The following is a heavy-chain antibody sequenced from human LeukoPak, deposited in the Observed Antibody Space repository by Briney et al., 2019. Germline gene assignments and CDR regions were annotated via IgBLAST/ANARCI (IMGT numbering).Heavy chain of an antibody. CDR2: IYYIGST. CDR3: ARDYALYI. CDR1: GYTFSSYY. Sequence: SETLTLSCAASGYTFSSYYCHWTRQPPGKGLEWIGYIYYIGSTNYNPSLKSRVTISVDTSKNQFSLKLSSVTAADTSVYCCARDYALYIWGQGTMVTVSS. V-gene: IGHV4-59*01. J-gene: IGHJ3*02. D-gene: IGHD2-2*01.